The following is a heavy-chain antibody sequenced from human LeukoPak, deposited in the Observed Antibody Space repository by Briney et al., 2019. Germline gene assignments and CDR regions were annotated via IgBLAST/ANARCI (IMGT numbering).Heavy chain of an antibody. D-gene: IGHD4-23*01. CDR2: IYYSGST. Sequence: PSETLSLTCTASGGSISSYYWSWIRQPPGKGLEWIGYIYYSGSTNYNPSLKSRVTISVDTSKDQFSLKLSSVTAADTAVYYCARTLLALTYYGGNSEAFDIWGQGTMVTVSS. V-gene: IGHV4-59*01. CDR1: GGSISSYY. CDR3: ARTLLALTYYGGNSEAFDI. J-gene: IGHJ3*02.